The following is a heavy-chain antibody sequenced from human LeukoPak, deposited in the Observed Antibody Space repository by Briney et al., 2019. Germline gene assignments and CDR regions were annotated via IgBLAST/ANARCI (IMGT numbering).Heavy chain of an antibody. D-gene: IGHD3-16*01. CDR3: ARGEFGEVLDF. J-gene: IGHJ4*02. CDR2: ISPNTGDA. Sequence: GASVKVSCKTSGYAFNAYYIHWVRQAPGRRLEWMGWISPNTGDANYAHNFRGRVTMTRDTSISAAYMELSSLRSEDAAVYYCARGEFGEVLDFWGQGSLDSVS. CDR1: GYAFNAYY. V-gene: IGHV1-2*07.